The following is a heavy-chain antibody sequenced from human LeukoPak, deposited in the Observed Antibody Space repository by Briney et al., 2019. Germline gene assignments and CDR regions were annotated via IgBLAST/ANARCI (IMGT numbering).Heavy chain of an antibody. V-gene: IGHV4-4*09. CDR3: ARSYNNAGYFYYGMDV. D-gene: IGHD3-10*01. Sequence: SETLSLTCTGSGGSINTYYWSWIRQPPGKGLEWIGYIYFSGSTDYKPSLKSRVTISLDTSKNEFSLRLSSVTAAHTAVYYCARSYNNAGYFYYGMDVWGQGTTVTVSS. CDR2: IYFSGST. CDR1: GGSINTYY. J-gene: IGHJ6*02.